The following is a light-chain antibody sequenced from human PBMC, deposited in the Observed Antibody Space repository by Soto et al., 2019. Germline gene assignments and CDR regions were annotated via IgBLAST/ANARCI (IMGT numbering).Light chain of an antibody. V-gene: IGKV3-20*01. J-gene: IGKJ1*01. CDR1: QSVSSSY. CDR2: GAS. CDR3: QKYSSSPWT. Sequence: EIVLTQSPGTLSLSPGERATLSCRASQSVSSSYLAWYQQKPGQAPRLLIYGASSRATGIPDRFSGSGSGTDFTITISRLEPEDFAVYYCQKYSSSPWTFGQGTKVEIK.